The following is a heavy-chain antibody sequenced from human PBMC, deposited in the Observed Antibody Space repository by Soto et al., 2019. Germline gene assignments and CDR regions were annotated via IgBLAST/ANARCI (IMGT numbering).Heavy chain of an antibody. Sequence: PSETLSLTCTVSGGSISGYYWSWIRQPPGKGLEWIDYIYYSGSTKYNPSLKSRLTIAIDTSKKQFSLRLSSVTAADTAVYYCAALWTGFYGMDVWGQGTTVTVSS. CDR1: GGSISGYY. D-gene: IGHD3-3*01. CDR3: AALWTGFYGMDV. J-gene: IGHJ6*02. CDR2: IYYSGST. V-gene: IGHV4-59*01.